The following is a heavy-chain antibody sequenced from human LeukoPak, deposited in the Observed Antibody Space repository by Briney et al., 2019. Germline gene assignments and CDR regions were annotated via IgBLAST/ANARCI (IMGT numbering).Heavy chain of an antibody. CDR2: INPNSGGT. CDR1: GYTFTGYY. J-gene: IGHJ4*02. V-gene: IGHV1-2*02. CDR3: ARGRPRIAAAGTDY. D-gene: IGHD6-13*01. Sequence: ASVKVSCKASGYTFTGYYMHWVRQPPGQGLEWMGWINPNSGGTNYAQKFQGRVTMTRDTSISTAYMELSRLRSDDTAVYYCARGRPRIAAAGTDYWGQGTLVTVSS.